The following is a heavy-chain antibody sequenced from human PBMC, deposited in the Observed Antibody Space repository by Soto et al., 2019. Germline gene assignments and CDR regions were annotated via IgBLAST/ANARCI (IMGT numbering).Heavy chain of an antibody. CDR2: IYYSGST. CDR3: ARGEGSGSYYEGFDY. CDR1: GGSISSGDYY. D-gene: IGHD3-10*01. Sequence: QVQLQESGPGLVKPSQTLSLTCTVSGGSISSGDYYWSWIRQPPGKGMEWIGYIYYSGSTYYNPSPKSRVTISVDTSKNQFYLTLSSVTAADTAVYYCARGEGSGSYYEGFDYWGQGTLVTVSS. J-gene: IGHJ4*02. V-gene: IGHV4-30-4*01.